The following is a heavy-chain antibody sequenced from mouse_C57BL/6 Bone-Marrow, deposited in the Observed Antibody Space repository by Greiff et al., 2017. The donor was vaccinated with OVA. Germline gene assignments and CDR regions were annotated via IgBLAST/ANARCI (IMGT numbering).Heavy chain of an antibody. CDR2: IYPGDGDT. Sequence: VKVVESGAELVKPGASVKISCKASGYAFSSYWMNWVKQRPGKGLEWIGQIYPGDGDTNYNGKFKGKATLTADKSSSTAYMQLSSLTSEDSAVYFCARRGDVDYWGQGTTLTVSS. CDR1: GYAFSSYW. CDR3: ARRGDVDY. J-gene: IGHJ2*01. V-gene: IGHV1-80*01.